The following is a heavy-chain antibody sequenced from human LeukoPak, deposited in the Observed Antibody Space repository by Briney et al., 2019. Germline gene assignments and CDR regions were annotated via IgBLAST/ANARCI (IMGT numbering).Heavy chain of an antibody. CDR2: ISADNGNT. CDR3: ARGGKMGHSGSGSYSPLHY. D-gene: IGHD3-10*01. CDR1: GYNLITYG. V-gene: IGHV1-18*01. Sequence: ASVKVSCKASGYNLITYGITWVRQAPGQGLEWLGWISADNGNTNYAQKVQDRVILTTDTSTSTAYMELRSLRSDDTAVYYCARGGKMGHSGSGSYSPLHYWGQGTLVTVSS. J-gene: IGHJ4*02.